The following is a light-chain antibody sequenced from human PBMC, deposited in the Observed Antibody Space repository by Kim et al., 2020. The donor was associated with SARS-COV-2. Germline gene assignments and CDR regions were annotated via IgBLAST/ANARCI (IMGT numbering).Light chain of an antibody. J-gene: IGLJ3*02. CDR2: QDD. V-gene: IGLV3-1*01. CDR1: DLGDKY. Sequence: VSPGQTARITCSGDDLGDKYSCWYQQKPGQSPLLVIYQDDRRPSGIPVRFSGSSSGNTATLTISGTQAMDEADYYCQTWDGITAVFGGGTQLTVL. CDR3: QTWDGITAV.